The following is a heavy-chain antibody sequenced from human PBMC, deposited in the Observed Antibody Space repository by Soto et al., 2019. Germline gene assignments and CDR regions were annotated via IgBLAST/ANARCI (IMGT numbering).Heavy chain of an antibody. CDR3: ARDKWIWRELYYYYYGMDF. J-gene: IGHJ6*02. CDR2: IIPIFGTA. Sequence: SVKVSCKASGGTFSSYAISWVRQAPGQGLEWMGGIIPIFGTANYAQKFQGRVTITADESTSTAYMELSSLRSEDTAVYYCARDKWIWRELYYYYYGMDFWGQGTTVTVSS. CDR1: GGTFSSYA. D-gene: IGHD5-12*01. V-gene: IGHV1-69*13.